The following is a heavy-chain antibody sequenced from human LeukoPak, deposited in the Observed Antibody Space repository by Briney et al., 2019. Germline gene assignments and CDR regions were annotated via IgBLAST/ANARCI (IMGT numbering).Heavy chain of an antibody. D-gene: IGHD3-16*02. Sequence: GGSLRLSCAASGFTFSSYSTNWVRQAPGKGLECVSSISSSSSYIYYADSVKGRFTISRDNAKNSMYLQMNSLRAEDTAVYYCARDRGYDYVWGSYRYTDPFDYWGQGTLVTVSS. CDR1: GFTFSSYS. V-gene: IGHV3-21*01. J-gene: IGHJ4*02. CDR3: ARDRGYDYVWGSYRYTDPFDY. CDR2: ISSSSSYI.